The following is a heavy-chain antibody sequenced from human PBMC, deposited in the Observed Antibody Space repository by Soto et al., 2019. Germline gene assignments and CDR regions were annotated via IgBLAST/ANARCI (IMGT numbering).Heavy chain of an antibody. CDR2: FIPILGIL. J-gene: IGHJ3*02. Sequence: SVKVSCKAAAGTFNSYSISWVRQAPGQGLEWMGRFIPILGILNYAQKFQGRVTITADISTRTSYMELTSLRYEDTAMYYCARDQVVVACTQSNAFDTWGQGTMVTVSS. V-gene: IGHV1-69*04. D-gene: IGHD2-15*01. CDR3: ARDQVVVACTQSNAFDT. CDR1: AGTFNSYS.